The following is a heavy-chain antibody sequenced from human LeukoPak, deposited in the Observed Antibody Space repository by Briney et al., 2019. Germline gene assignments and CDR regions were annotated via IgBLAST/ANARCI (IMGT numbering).Heavy chain of an antibody. Sequence: SETLSLTYTVCGGSISSYYWSWIRQPPGKGLEWIGHIYGSGSTNYNPSLKSRVTLSVDTSKNQFSLKLSSVTAADTAVYYCAREGTSGTHLNWFDPWGQGTLVTVSS. J-gene: IGHJ5*02. CDR2: IYGSGST. CDR1: GGSISSYY. D-gene: IGHD1-1*01. V-gene: IGHV4-59*01. CDR3: AREGTSGTHLNWFDP.